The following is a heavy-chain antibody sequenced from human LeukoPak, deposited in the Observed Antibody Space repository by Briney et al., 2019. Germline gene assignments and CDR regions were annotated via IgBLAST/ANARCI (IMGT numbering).Heavy chain of an antibody. CDR1: GGSISSYY. CDR3: AREDSNWFDP. J-gene: IGHJ5*02. CDR2: IYYSGHT. V-gene: IGHV4-59*12. Sequence: SETLSLTCTVSGGSISSYYWSWIRQPPGKGLEWIGNIYYSGHTYFNPSLKSRGTLLVDTSKNQFSLKLSSVTAADTAVYYCAREDSNWFDPWGQGTLVTVSS. D-gene: IGHD4-11*01.